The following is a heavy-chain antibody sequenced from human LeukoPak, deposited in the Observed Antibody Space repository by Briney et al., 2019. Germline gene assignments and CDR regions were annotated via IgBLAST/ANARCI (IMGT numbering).Heavy chain of an antibody. Sequence: PGGSLRLSCAASGFTFSDYYISWIRQAPGKGLQWVSYISSSSSYTNYADSVKGRFTISRDNAKNSLYLQMNSLRAEDTAVYYCARVGSLNYYDSSGYYSPYGMDVWGQGTTVTVSS. CDR1: GFTFSDYY. J-gene: IGHJ6*02. CDR2: ISSSSSYT. V-gene: IGHV3-11*06. CDR3: ARVGSLNYYDSSGYYSPYGMDV. D-gene: IGHD3-22*01.